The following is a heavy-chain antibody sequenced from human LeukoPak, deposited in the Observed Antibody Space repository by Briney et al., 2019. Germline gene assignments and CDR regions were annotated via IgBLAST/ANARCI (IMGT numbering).Heavy chain of an antibody. D-gene: IGHD2-15*01. CDR3: ARGWCEGSGGSCYLDY. CDR2: INPSGGST. Sequence: ASVKVSCKASGYTFTSYYMHWVRQAPGQGLEWMGIINPSGGSTSYAQKFQGRVTMTRDMSTSTVYMELSSLRSEDTAVYYCARGWCEGSGGSCYLDYWGQGTLVTVSS. CDR1: GYTFTSYY. J-gene: IGHJ4*02. V-gene: IGHV1-46*01.